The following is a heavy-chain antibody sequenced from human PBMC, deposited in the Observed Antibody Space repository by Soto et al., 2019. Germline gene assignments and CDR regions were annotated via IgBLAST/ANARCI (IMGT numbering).Heavy chain of an antibody. D-gene: IGHD3-10*01. V-gene: IGHV3-11*04. Sequence: PGGSLRLSCAASGFTFSDSYMSWIRQAPGKGLEWISYITFSGNTVYYADSLKGRFTISRDNAKNSLYLQMNSLRAEDTAVYYCAKYPHYYGSGSYILDYWGQGTLVTVSS. CDR3: AKYPHYYGSGSYILDY. J-gene: IGHJ4*02. CDR2: ITFSGNTV. CDR1: GFTFSDSY.